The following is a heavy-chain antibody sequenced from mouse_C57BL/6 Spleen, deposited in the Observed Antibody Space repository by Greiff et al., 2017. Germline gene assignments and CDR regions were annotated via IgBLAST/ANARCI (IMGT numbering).Heavy chain of an antibody. CDR2: IWTGGGT. J-gene: IGHJ1*03. D-gene: IGHD1-1*01. CDR1: GFSLTSYA. V-gene: IGHV2-9-1*01. Sequence: QVQLQQSGPGLVAPSQSLSITCTVSGFSLTSYAISWVRQPPGKGLEWLGGIWTGGGTNYNSALKSRLSISKDNSKSQVFLKMNSLQTDDTAMYYCARNYYGSSSYWYFDVWGTGTTVTVSS. CDR3: ARNYYGSSSYWYFDV.